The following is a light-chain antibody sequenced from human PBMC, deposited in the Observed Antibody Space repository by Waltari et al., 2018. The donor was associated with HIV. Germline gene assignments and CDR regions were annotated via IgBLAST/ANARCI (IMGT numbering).Light chain of an antibody. Sequence: SYELPQPPSLSLSPGRTATLTCASAQSVTIYACWYQQRPGHSPVLVIYHDNKRPLRLPERFSGSKAGNTATLTISGTQAMDEADYFCQAWDSSTVLFGGGTKVTVL. J-gene: IGLJ2*01. V-gene: IGLV3-1*01. CDR1: QSVTIY. CDR2: HDN. CDR3: QAWDSSTVL.